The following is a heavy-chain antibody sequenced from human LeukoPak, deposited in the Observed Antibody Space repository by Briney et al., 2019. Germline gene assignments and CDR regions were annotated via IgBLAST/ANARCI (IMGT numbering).Heavy chain of an antibody. D-gene: IGHD2-21*02. CDR2: IKQDGSEK. CDR3: AKDSVVVVTAIVTY. J-gene: IGHJ4*02. Sequence: GGSLRLSCAASGFTFSSYWMSWVRQAPGKGLEWVANIKQDGSEKYYVDSVKGRFTISRDNAKNTLYLQMNSLRAEDTAVYYCAKDSVVVVTAIVTYWGQGTLVTVSS. V-gene: IGHV3-7*03. CDR1: GFTFSSYW.